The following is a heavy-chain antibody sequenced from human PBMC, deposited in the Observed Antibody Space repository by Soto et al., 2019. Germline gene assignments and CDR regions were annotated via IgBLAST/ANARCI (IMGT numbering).Heavy chain of an antibody. V-gene: IGHV3-30*18. CDR2: ISYDGSNK. J-gene: IGHJ4*02. CDR3: AKDQRRYCSSTSRYTFDY. D-gene: IGHD2-2*02. Sequence: QSVGSLRLSCAASGFTFSSYGMHWVRQAPGKGLEWVAVISYDGSNKYYADSVKGRFTISRDNSKNTLYLQMNSLRAEDTAVYYCAKDQRRYCSSTSRYTFDYWGQGTLVTVSS. CDR1: GFTFSSYG.